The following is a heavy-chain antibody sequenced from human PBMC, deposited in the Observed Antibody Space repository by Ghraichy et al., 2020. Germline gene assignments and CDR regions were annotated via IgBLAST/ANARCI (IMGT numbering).Heavy chain of an antibody. J-gene: IGHJ4*02. CDR2: TNEDGRIT. Sequence: GVLNISCGASGMTFSTYWMHWVRQVPGKGLVWVSRTNEDGRITNYADSVEGRFTISRDNAKNTLYLQMNSLRAEDTAVYYCARDVGGRSSFWGQGTLVTVSS. V-gene: IGHV3-74*01. CDR3: ARDVGGRSSF. CDR1: GMTFSTYW. D-gene: IGHD1-26*01.